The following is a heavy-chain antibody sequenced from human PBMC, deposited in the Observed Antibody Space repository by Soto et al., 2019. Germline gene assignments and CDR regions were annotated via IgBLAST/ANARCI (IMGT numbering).Heavy chain of an antibody. V-gene: IGHV4-39*01. J-gene: IGHJ6*02. CDR2: IYYSGNT. CDR3: GRQGYYHYGMDV. CDR1: GGSISSSSYY. Sequence: PSETLSLTCAVSGGSISSSSYYCGWIRQPPGKGLECIGSIYYSGNTYYNPSLKSRVTISADTSKNQFSLKLSSVTAADTAVYYCGRQGYYHYGMDVWGQGNTVTVS.